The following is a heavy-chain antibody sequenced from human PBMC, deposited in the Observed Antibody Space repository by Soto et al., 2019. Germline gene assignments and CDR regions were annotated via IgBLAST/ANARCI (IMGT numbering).Heavy chain of an antibody. CDR1: GFTVSSNY. CDR2: IYSGGST. CDR3: ARYLGTYGMDV. Sequence: GGSLRLSWAASGFTVSSNYMSWVRQAPGKGLEWVSVIYSGGSTYYADSVKGRFTISRDNSKNTLYLQMNSLRAEDTAVYYCARYLGTYGMDVWGQGTTVTVSS. V-gene: IGHV3-53*01. J-gene: IGHJ6*01.